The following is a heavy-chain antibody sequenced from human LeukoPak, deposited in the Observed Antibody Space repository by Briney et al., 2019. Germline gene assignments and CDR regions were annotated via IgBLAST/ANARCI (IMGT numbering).Heavy chain of an antibody. CDR3: AELGITMIGGV. Sequence: GGSLRLSCAASGFTFSSYEMNWVRQAPGKGLEWVSCISSSGSTIYYADSVKGRFTISRDNAKNSLYLQMNSLRAEDTAVYYCAELGITMIGGVWGKGTTVTVSS. CDR1: GFTFSSYE. V-gene: IGHV3-48*03. D-gene: IGHD3-10*02. CDR2: ISSSGSTI. J-gene: IGHJ6*04.